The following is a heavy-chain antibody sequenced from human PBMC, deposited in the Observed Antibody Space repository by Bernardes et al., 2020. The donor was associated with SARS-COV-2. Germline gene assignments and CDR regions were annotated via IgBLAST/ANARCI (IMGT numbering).Heavy chain of an antibody. D-gene: IGHD6-6*01. CDR3: AGSIAPPGFDSEYYYGMDV. Sequence: GGSLRLSCAASGFTFSSYTMNWVRQAPGKGLEWVSSIRRSSENMYYADSVKGRFTISRDNAKNSLYLQMNSLRVEDTAVYYCAGSIAPPGFDSEYYYGMDVWGQGTTVTVSS. CDR1: GFTFSSYT. CDR2: IRRSSENM. V-gene: IGHV3-21*01. J-gene: IGHJ6*02.